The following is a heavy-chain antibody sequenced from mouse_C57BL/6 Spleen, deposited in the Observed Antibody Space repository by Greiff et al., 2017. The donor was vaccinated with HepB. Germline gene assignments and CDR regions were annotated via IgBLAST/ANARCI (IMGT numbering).Heavy chain of an antibody. J-gene: IGHJ4*01. CDR3: ARSRALYAMDY. CDR2: IHPNSGST. V-gene: IGHV1-64*01. Sequence: QVQLQQPGAELVKPGASVKLSCKASGYTFTSYWMHWVKQRPGQGLEWIGMIHPNSGSTNYNEKFKSKATLTVDKSSSTAYMQLSSLTSVDSAVYYCARSRALYAMDYWGQGTSVTVSS. CDR1: GYTFTSYW.